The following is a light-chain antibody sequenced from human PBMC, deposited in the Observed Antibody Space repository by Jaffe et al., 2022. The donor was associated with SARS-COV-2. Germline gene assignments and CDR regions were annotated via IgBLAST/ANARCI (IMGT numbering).Light chain of an antibody. CDR3: LQDYGYPRT. V-gene: IGKV1-6*01. J-gene: IGKJ1*01. CDR1: QGIRSD. CDR2: AAS. Sequence: AIQMTQSPSSLSASVGDRVTITCRASQGIRSDLGWYQQKPGTAPKLLIYAASILQSGVPSRFSGSGSGTDFTLTIGSLQPEDFATYYCLQDYGYPRTFGQGTKVEIK.